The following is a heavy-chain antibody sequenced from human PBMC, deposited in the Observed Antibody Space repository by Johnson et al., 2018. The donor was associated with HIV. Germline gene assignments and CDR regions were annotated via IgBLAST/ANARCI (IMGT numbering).Heavy chain of an antibody. CDR3: ARVREGWERVRSDGSDI. V-gene: IGHV3-74*02. D-gene: IGHD1-26*01. CDR2: IYSDGSNT. J-gene: IGHJ3*02. CDR1: GFTFSSYW. Sequence: VQLVESGGGVVQPGRSLRLSCAASGFTFSSYWMHWVRQAPGKGLVWVSRIYSDGSNTSYADSVKGRFTISRDNSKNTLYLQMNSLRAEDTALYYCARVREGWERVRSDGSDIWGQGTMVTVSS.